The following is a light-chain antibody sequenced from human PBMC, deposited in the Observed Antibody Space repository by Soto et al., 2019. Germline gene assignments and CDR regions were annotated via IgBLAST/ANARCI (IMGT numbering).Light chain of an antibody. J-gene: IGKJ1*01. V-gene: IGKV1-5*03. CDR3: QLFLSFSPT. CDR1: QSISSW. CDR2: KAS. Sequence: DIQMTQSPSTLSASVGDRVTITCRASQSISSWLAWYQQKPGKAPKLLIYKASSLESGVPSRFSGSGSGTEFTLTISSLQPDDFATYYCQLFLSFSPTFGQGTKVEI.